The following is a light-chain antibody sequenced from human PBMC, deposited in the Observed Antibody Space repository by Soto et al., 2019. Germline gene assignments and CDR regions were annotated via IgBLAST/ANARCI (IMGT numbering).Light chain of an antibody. V-gene: IGLV2-23*01. CDR1: SSDVGSYNL. CDR3: CSYATSRTLV. CDR2: EGS. Sequence: QSARTQTASVSASPGQSITGSCSGTSSDVGSYNLVSWYQHYPGKAPKLIIYEGSRRPSGVSDRFSGSKSGNTASLTISGLQAEDEADYYCCSYATSRTLVFGGETKLTVL. J-gene: IGLJ3*02.